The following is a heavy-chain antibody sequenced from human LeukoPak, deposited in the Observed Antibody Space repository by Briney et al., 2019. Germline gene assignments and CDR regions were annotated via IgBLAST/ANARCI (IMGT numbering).Heavy chain of an antibody. J-gene: IGHJ4*02. CDR3: ARSPSGWYGDY. V-gene: IGHV1-2*06. CDR2: INPNSGGT. Sequence: ASVKVSCKASGYTFTDYYMHWVRQAPGQGLEWMGRINPNSGGTSSARKFQGRVTVIRDTSISTVYMELSRLTSDDTAVYYCARSPSGWYGDYWGQGTLVTVSS. CDR1: GYTFTDYY. D-gene: IGHD6-19*01.